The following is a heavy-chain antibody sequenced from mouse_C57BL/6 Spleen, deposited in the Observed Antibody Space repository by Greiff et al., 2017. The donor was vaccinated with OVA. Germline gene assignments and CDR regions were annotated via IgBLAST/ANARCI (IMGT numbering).Heavy chain of an antibody. CDR2: INPSNGGT. V-gene: IGHV1-53*01. CDR1: GYTFTSYW. CDR3: ARGIYYDYGRGPFAY. J-gene: IGHJ3*01. Sequence: VQLQQSGTELVKPGASVKLSCKASGYTFTSYWMHWVKQRPGQGLEWIGNINPSNGGTNYNEKFKSKATLTVDKSSSTAYMQLSSLTSEDSAVYYCARGIYYDYGRGPFAYWGQGTLVTVSA. D-gene: IGHD2-4*01.